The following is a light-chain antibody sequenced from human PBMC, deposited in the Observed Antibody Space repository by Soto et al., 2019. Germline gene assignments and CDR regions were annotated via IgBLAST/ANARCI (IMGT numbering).Light chain of an antibody. CDR3: QQYKSYSPRT. CDR2: DAS. Sequence: DTHMNPSPSTLSEDLGDRVPITCRASQSISYWLAWYQQRPGKAPQLLISDASRLESGVPSRFSGSGSGTEFTLTISSLQPDDSATYYCQQYKSYSPRTFGQGTKVDIK. J-gene: IGKJ1*01. CDR1: QSISYW. V-gene: IGKV1-5*01.